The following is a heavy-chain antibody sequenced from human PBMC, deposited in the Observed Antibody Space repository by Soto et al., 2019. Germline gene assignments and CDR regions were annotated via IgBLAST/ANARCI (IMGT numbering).Heavy chain of an antibody. CDR2: IYYSGST. Sequence: QVQLQESGPGLVKPSQTLSLTCTVSGGSISSGGYYWSWIRQHPGKGLEWIGYIYYSGSTYYNPSLKSRVTISENTSKNQFSRKLSSVTAADTAVYYCARVGPTVTTRKMGLIDIWGKGTMVTVSS. D-gene: IGHD4-17*01. J-gene: IGHJ3*02. CDR1: GGSISSGGYY. V-gene: IGHV4-31*03. CDR3: ARVGPTVTTRKMGLIDI.